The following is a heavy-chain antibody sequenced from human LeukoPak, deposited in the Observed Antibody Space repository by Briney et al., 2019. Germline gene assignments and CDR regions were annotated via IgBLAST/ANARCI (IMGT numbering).Heavy chain of an antibody. CDR1: GYTFSSYG. CDR3: ARDNSVRDEAWWFNP. Sequence: ASVKVSCKASGYTFSSYGISWVRQAPGQGLEWMGWISADNGNTNYVQKFQGRVTMTTDTSTSTAYMELRSLRSDDTAVYYCARDNSVRDEAWWFNPWGQGTLVTVSS. J-gene: IGHJ5*02. V-gene: IGHV1-18*01. CDR2: ISADNGNT. D-gene: IGHD5-24*01.